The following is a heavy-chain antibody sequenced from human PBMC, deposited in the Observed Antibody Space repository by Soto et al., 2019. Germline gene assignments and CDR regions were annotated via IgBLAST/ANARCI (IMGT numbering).Heavy chain of an antibody. D-gene: IGHD4-17*01. Sequence: KPSETLSLTCAVYGGSFSGYYWSWIRQPPGKGLEWIGEINHSGSTNYNPSLKSRVTISVDTSKNQFSLKLSSVTAADTAVYYCARAGYGDYGTSYYYYGMDVWGQGTTVTVSS. CDR3: ARAGYGDYGTSYYYYGMDV. CDR1: GGSFSGYY. V-gene: IGHV4-34*01. CDR2: INHSGST. J-gene: IGHJ6*02.